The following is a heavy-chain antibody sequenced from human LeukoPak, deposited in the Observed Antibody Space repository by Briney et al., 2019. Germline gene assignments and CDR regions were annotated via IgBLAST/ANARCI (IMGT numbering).Heavy chain of an antibody. V-gene: IGHV3-74*03. CDR2: IIEPGNWP. Sequence: GGSLRLSCAASVFTLSKYRVHWVPEAPHEGLVWGSRIIEPGNWPTYEDSERGRYTLPRDNAKNTVSLHMKNLRAEDTAVYYCVRSFSGSREYSGQGALVTVSS. CDR3: VRSFSGSREY. CDR1: VFTLSKYR. D-gene: IGHD5-24*01. J-gene: IGHJ4*02.